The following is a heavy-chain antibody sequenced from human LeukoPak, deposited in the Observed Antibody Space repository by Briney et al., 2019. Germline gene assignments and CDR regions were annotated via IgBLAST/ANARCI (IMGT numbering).Heavy chain of an antibody. CDR2: IKQDGSEK. V-gene: IGHV3-7*01. CDR1: GFTFSSYN. D-gene: IGHD5-24*01. CDR3: ARMALAHAFDI. J-gene: IGHJ3*02. Sequence: GGSLRLSCAASGFTFSSYNMNWVRQAPGTGLEWVAKIKQDGSEKYYVDSVKGRFTISRDNAKNSLYLQMNSLRAEDTAVYYCARMALAHAFDIWGQGTMVTVSS.